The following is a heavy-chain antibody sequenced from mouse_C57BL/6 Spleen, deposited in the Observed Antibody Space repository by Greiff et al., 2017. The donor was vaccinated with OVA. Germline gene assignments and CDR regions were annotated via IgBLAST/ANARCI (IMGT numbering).Heavy chain of an antibody. CDR3: ARVYYDYMDY. CDR1: GFTFSDYG. CDR2: ISNLAYSI. Sequence: EVKLMESGGGLVQPGGSLKLSCAASGFTFSDYGMAWVRQAPRKGPEWVAFISNLAYSIYYADTVTGRFTISRENAKNTLYLEMSSLRSEDTAMYYCARVYYDYMDYWGQGTSVTVSS. D-gene: IGHD2-4*01. V-gene: IGHV5-15*01. J-gene: IGHJ4*01.